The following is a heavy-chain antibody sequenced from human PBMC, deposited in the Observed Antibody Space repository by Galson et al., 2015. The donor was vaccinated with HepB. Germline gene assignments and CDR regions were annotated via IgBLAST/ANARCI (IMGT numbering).Heavy chain of an antibody. V-gene: IGHV1-2*02. CDR3: ARDLFGVAIDAFDI. D-gene: IGHD3-3*01. CDR2: INPNSGGT. CDR1: GYTFTGYY. Sequence: SVKVSCKASGYTFTGYYMHWVRQAPGQGLEWMGWINPNSGGTNYAQKFQGRVTMTRDTSISTAYMELSRLRSDDTAVYYCARDLFGVAIDAFDIWGQGTMVTVSS. J-gene: IGHJ3*02.